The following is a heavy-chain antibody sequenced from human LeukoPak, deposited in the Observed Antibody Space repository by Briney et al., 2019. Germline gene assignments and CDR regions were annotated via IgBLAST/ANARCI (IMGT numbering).Heavy chain of an antibody. CDR2: IKQGGSEK. CDR3: ARESDSSGFGGFDI. Sequence: PGGSLSLSCAASGLTFSNYWMTWARQAPGKGLEWVANIKQGGSEKYYVDSVKGRFTISRDNAKNSLYLQMNSLRAEDTAVYYCARESDSSGFGGFDIGGQEKGVTVSS. J-gene: IGHJ3*02. D-gene: IGHD3-22*01. V-gene: IGHV3-7*04. CDR1: GLTFSNYW.